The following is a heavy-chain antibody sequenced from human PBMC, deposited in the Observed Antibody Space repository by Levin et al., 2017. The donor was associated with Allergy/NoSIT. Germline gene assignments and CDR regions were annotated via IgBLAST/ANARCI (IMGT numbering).Heavy chain of an antibody. CDR2: IYSGENT. CDR1: GLDVSSNY. V-gene: IGHV3-66*02. D-gene: IGHD3-10*01. J-gene: IGHJ4*02. CDR3: GSGLDS. Sequence: ASVKVSCSASGLDVSSNYMSWVRQAPGKGLEWVSFIYSGENTDYADSVKGRFTISRDISKNILYLQMNSLRSDDTALYYCGSGLDSWGRGTLVTVSS.